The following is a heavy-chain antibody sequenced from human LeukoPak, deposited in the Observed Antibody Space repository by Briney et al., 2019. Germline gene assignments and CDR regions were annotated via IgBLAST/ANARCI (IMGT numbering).Heavy chain of an antibody. J-gene: IGHJ6*03. V-gene: IGHV3-13*01. CDR3: AREVGLYYYIDG. CDR1: GFTLSSHD. Sequence: PGGSLRLSRAASGFTLSSHDTYWVRQATGEGLEWVSGVGTAGDTHYADSVQGRFTISRDTAKNSLYLQMNSLRAGDTAVYYCAREVGLYYYIDGWDKGTTVIVSS. CDR2: VGTAGDT. D-gene: IGHD1-26*01.